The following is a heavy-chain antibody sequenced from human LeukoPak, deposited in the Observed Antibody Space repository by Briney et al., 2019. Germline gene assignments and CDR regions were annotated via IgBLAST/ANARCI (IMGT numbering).Heavy chain of an antibody. J-gene: IGHJ4*02. Sequence: ASVKVSCKASGYTFTGYYMHWVRQAPGQGLEWMGRINPNSGGTNYAQKFQGRVTITRDTSASTAYMELSRLRSEDTAVYYCARGYCDTTNCYSYDYWGQGTLVTVSS. CDR2: INPNSGGT. V-gene: IGHV1-2*06. CDR3: ARGYCDTTNCYSYDY. CDR1: GYTFTGYY. D-gene: IGHD2-2*01.